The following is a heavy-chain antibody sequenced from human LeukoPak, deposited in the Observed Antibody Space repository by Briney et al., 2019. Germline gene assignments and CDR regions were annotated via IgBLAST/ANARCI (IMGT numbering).Heavy chain of an antibody. J-gene: IGHJ5*02. V-gene: IGHV1-2*02. Sequence: ASVKVSCQASGYTFTGSHMHWVRQAPVQGLEWMGWLNPNSGGTIYAQKFQGRVTMTRDTSISTAYMELSGLTSDDTAVYYCARDLGDGGLSWGQGTLVTVSS. CDR2: LNPNSGGT. CDR3: ARDLGDGGLS. CDR1: GYTFTGSH.